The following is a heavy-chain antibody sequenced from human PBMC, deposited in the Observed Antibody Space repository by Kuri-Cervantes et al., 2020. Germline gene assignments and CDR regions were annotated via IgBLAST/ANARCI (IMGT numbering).Heavy chain of an antibody. CDR1: GGPISSYY. CDR2: IYYSGST. D-gene: IGHD5-24*01. V-gene: IGHV4-59*01. CDR3: ARGYQEMATLYYFDY. Sequence: SETLSLTCTVSGGPISSYYWSWIRQPPGKGLEWIGYIYYSGSTNYNPSLKSRVTISVDTSKNQFSLKLSSVTAADTAVYYCARGYQEMATLYYFDYWGQGTLVTVSS. J-gene: IGHJ4*02.